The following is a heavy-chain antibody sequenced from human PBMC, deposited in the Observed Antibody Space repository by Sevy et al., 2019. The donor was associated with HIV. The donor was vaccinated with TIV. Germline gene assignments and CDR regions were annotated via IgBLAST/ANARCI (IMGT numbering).Heavy chain of an antibody. CDR3: ARDTRSGVAAVLGLGGGHWFDP. V-gene: IGHV4-31*03. Sequence: TLSLTCTVSGGSISSGGYYWSWIRQHPGKGLEWIGYIYYSGSTYYNPSLKSRVTISVDTSKNQFSLKLSSVTAADTAVYYCARDTRSGVAAVLGLGGGHWFDPWGQGTLVTVSS. D-gene: IGHD6-13*01. J-gene: IGHJ5*02. CDR1: GGSISSGGYY. CDR2: IYYSGST.